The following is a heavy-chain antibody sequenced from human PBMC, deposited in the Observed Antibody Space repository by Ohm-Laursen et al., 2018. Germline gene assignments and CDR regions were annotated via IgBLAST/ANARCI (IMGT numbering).Heavy chain of an antibody. CDR2: IYTSGST. CDR1: AGSISSYY. J-gene: IGHJ2*01. CDR3: SRALPDWYFDL. Sequence: SQTLSLTRTVSAGSISSYYWSRFPQPAGKGLEWLGRIYTSGSTNYNPSLKSRVTMSIDTSKNQFSLKLNSVTAADTAVYYCSRALPDWYFDLWGRGTLVTVSS. V-gene: IGHV4-4*07.